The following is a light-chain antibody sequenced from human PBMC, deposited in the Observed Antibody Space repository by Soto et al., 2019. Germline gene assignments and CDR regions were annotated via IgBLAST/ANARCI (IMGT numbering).Light chain of an antibody. V-gene: IGKV3-11*01. CDR2: DAS. J-gene: IGKJ5*01. CDR1: QSVSSN. CDR3: QQRRKWPIT. Sequence: EIVLTQSPGTLSLSPGERATLSCRASQSVSSNLAWYQQKPGQAPRLFIYDASNRATGIPARFSGSGSGTDFTLTISSLEPEDFAVYYCQQRRKWPITFGQGTRLEIK.